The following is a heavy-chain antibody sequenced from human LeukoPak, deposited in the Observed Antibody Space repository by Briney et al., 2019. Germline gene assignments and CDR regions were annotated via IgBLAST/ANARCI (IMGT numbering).Heavy chain of an antibody. D-gene: IGHD1-26*01. J-gene: IGHJ3*02. V-gene: IGHV1-69*05. Sequence: SVKVSCKASGGTFSSYAISWVRQAPGQGLEWMGRIIPIFGTANYAQKFQGRVTITTDESTSTACMELSSLRSEDTAVYYCAREQVGATYDAFDIWGQGTMVTVSS. CDR1: GGTFSSYA. CDR2: IIPIFGTA. CDR3: AREQVGATYDAFDI.